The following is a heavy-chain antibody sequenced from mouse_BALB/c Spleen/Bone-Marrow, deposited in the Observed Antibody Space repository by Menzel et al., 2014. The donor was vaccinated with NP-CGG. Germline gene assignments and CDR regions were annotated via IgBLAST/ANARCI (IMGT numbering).Heavy chain of an antibody. V-gene: IGHV1S132*01. Sequence: VKLMESGAELVKPGASVKLSCKTSGYTFXSYWIQWVKQRPGQGLGWIGEIFPGTVTPYYNEKFKGKATLTIDTSSSTASMQLSSLTSEDSAVYFCARRGYGYLDYWGQGTTLTVSS. CDR3: ARRGYGYLDY. CDR2: IFPGTVTP. CDR1: GYTFXSYW. J-gene: IGHJ2*01. D-gene: IGHD2-10*02.